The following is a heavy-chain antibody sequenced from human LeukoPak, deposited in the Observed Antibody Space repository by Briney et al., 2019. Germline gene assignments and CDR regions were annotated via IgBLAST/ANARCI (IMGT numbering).Heavy chain of an antibody. CDR3: AREVVLSTSAWFEY. Sequence: PGGSLRLSCAVSGFTFSSYWMSWVRQARGKGLEWVANIKEDGTEKYYQDSVKGRFTISRDNAKNSLYLQMNSLRAEDTAVYYCAREVVLSTSAWFEYWGQGTLVTVSS. CDR1: GFTFSSYW. CDR2: IKEDGTEK. V-gene: IGHV3-7*01. D-gene: IGHD3-22*01. J-gene: IGHJ4*02.